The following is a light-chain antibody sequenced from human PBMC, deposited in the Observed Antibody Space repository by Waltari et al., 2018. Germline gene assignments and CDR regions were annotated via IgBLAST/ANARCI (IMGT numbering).Light chain of an antibody. CDR2: AAS. V-gene: IGKV1-39*01. Sequence: DFQMTQSPSSLSASVGDRVTITCRASQSISTYLNWYQHKPGKAPNLLIYAASSLQSGVPSRFSGSGSGTDFTLTISSLQPEDFATYYCQQSYSPLTFGGGTKVEIK. J-gene: IGKJ4*01. CDR1: QSISTY. CDR3: QQSYSPLT.